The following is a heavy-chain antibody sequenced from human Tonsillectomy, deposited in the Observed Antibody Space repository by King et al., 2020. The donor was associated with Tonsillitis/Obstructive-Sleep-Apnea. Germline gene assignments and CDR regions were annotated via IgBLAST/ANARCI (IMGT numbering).Heavy chain of an antibody. CDR3: ASLGNVVVVPGAIRSGYFDY. J-gene: IGHJ4*02. D-gene: IGHD2-2*02. CDR1: GGSFSGYY. Sequence: VQLQQWGAGLWKPSETLSLSCAVYGGSFSGYYWSWIRQPPGKGLEWIGEINHSGSTNYNPSLKSRVTISIDTSKNQFSLKLSSVPAADTAVYYCASLGNVVVVPGAIRSGYFDYWGQGTLVTVSS. V-gene: IGHV4-34*01. CDR2: INHSGST.